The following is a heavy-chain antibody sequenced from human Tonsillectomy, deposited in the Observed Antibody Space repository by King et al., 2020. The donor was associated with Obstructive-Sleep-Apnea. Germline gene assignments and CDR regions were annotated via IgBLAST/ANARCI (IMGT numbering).Heavy chain of an antibody. CDR2: ISAYNDNT. D-gene: IGHD6-13*01. CDR1: GYTFTSYG. V-gene: IGHV1-18*01. CDR3: ARDHSVGIIAAGTPIGY. Sequence: QLVQSGAEVKKPGASVKVSCKASGYTFTSYGISWVRQAPGQGLEWMGWISAYNDNTNYAQKLQGRVTMTTATSTSTVYMELRSLRSDDTAVYYCARDHSVGIIAAGTPIGYWGQGTPVTVSS. J-gene: IGHJ4*02.